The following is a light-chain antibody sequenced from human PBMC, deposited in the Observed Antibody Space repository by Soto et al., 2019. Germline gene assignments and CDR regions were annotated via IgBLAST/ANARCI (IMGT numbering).Light chain of an antibody. J-gene: IGKJ4*01. V-gene: IGKV3-11*01. CDR2: DAS. CDR3: QQRSAWPPFT. CDR1: QTIGTY. Sequence: DIVLTQSPGTLSLSPGERATLSCWASQTIGTYLAWYQHKPGQAPRLVIYDASDTPTGIPARFSGSGSGTNFTRTISSLEPEDFAVYYCQQRSAWPPFTFGGGTQVEVK.